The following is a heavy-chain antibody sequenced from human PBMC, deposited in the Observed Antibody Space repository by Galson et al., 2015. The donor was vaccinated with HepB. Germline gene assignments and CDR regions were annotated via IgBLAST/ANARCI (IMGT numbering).Heavy chain of an antibody. CDR2: ISSSSSYI. D-gene: IGHD2-15*01. Sequence: SLRLSCAASGFTFSSYSMNWVRQAPGKGLEWVSSISSSSSYIYYADSVKGRFTISRDNAKNSLYLQMNSLRAEDTAVYYCAREDGYCSGGSCYPLYYFDYWGQGTLVTVSS. V-gene: IGHV3-21*01. CDR1: GFTFSSYS. CDR3: AREDGYCSGGSCYPLYYFDY. J-gene: IGHJ4*02.